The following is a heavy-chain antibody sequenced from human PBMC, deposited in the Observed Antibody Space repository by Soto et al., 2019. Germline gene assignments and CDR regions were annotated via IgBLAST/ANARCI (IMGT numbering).Heavy chain of an antibody. Sequence: QVTLKESGPVLVKPTETLTLRCTVSGLSITDSEMGVSWIRQPPGQPLVWLAHIDSSGEKSYRTFLKSRLAISKHTSKSQIFLTTTNMDPADTATYYCARTHLAVAVSPWFDPWGQGIPVTVSS. V-gene: IGHV2-26*01. CDR1: GLSITDSEMG. CDR2: IDSSGEK. J-gene: IGHJ5*02. D-gene: IGHD6-19*01. CDR3: ARTHLAVAVSPWFDP.